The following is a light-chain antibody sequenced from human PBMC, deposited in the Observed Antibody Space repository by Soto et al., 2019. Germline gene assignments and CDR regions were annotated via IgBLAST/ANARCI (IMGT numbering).Light chain of an antibody. J-gene: IGKJ1*01. CDR3: QHYNSYSEA. Sequence: DIQMTQSPSTLPASVGDRVTITCRASQSISIWLAWYQQKPGKAPKILIYKASSLESGVPSRFSGSGSGTEFTLTISSLQPDDFATYYCQHYNSYSEAFGQGTKVDIK. V-gene: IGKV1-5*03. CDR1: QSISIW. CDR2: KAS.